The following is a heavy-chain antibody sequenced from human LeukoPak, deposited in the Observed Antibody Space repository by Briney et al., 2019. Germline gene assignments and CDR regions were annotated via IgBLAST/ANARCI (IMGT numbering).Heavy chain of an antibody. CDR3: AKWGIQLRALDV. D-gene: IGHD5-18*01. V-gene: IGHV3-21*01. CDR1: GFTFSSYS. CDR2: ISSSSSYI. Sequence: GGSLRLSCAASGFTFSSYSMNWVRQAPGKGLEWVSSISSSSSYIYYADSVKGRFTISRDNAKNSLYLQMNSLRAEDTAVYYCAKWGIQLRALDVWGKGTTVTVSS. J-gene: IGHJ6*04.